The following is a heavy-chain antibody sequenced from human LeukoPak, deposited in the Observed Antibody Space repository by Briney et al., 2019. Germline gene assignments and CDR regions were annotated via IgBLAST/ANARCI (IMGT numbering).Heavy chain of an antibody. D-gene: IGHD6-13*01. V-gene: IGHV3-53*01. CDR1: GLTVSTNE. Sequence: GGSLRLSCAASGLTVSTNEMSWVRQAPGKGLEWVSILYGDGTTYYADSVKGRFTISRDNSKNTLFLQMSRLRAEDTAVYYCAKDQQLATFDYWGQGTLVTVSS. J-gene: IGHJ4*02. CDR2: LYGDGTT. CDR3: AKDQQLATFDY.